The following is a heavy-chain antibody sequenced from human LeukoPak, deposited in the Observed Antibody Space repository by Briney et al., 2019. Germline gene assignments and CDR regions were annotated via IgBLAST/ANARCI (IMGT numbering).Heavy chain of an antibody. CDR3: ARDQLTTTGHGFKNWFDP. CDR1: GGTFSSYA. V-gene: IGHV1-69*05. CDR2: IIPIFGTA. J-gene: IGHJ5*02. D-gene: IGHD1-14*01. Sequence: ASVKVSCKASGGTFSSYAISWVRQAPGQGLEWMGRIIPIFGTANYAQKFQGRVTITTDGSTSTAYMELSSLRSEDTAVYYCARDQLTTTGHGFKNWFDPWGQGTLVTVSS.